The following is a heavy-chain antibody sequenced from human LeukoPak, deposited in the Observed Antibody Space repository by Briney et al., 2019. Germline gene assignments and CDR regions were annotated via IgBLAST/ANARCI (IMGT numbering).Heavy chain of an antibody. CDR3: AKDTHYGSGTNFDY. J-gene: IGHJ4*02. CDR1: GFTFDDYA. CDR2: ISWNSGSI. Sequence: PGGSLRLSCAPSGFTFDDYAMHWVRQAPGKGLEWVSGISWNSGSIGYADSVKGRFTISRDNAKNSLYLQMNSLSAEDTALYYCAKDTHYGSGTNFDYWGQGNLVTVSS. D-gene: IGHD3-10*01. V-gene: IGHV3-9*01.